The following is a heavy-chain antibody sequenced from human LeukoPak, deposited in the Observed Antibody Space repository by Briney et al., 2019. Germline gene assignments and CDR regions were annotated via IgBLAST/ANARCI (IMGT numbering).Heavy chain of an antibody. CDR1: GGSFSGYY. Sequence: SETLSLTCAVYGGSFSGYYWSWIRQPPGKGLEWIGEINHSGSTNYNPSLKSRVTLSVDTSKNQFSLKLSSVTAADTAVYYCARGGWSWDYWGQGTLVTVSS. V-gene: IGHV4-34*01. J-gene: IGHJ4*02. CDR2: INHSGST. CDR3: ARGGWSWDY. D-gene: IGHD3-3*01.